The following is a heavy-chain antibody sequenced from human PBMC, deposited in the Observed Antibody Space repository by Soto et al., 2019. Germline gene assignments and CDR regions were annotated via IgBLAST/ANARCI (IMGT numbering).Heavy chain of an antibody. CDR3: ARIRGGYDYFDY. D-gene: IGHD6-13*01. J-gene: IGHJ4*02. CDR1: GYSLSDATVG. CDR2: IFSITEK. V-gene: IGHV2-26*01. Sequence: QVTLKESGPVLVKPTEPLTLTCTVSGYSLSDATVGVSWIRQPPGKAPEWLAHIFSITEKSYRTSLKSRLTIPKDTSKSQVVLTMTTMDPVDTATYYCARIRGGYDYFDYWGQGTLVTVSS.